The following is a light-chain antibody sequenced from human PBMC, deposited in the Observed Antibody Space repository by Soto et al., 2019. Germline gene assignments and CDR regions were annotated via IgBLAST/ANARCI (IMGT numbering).Light chain of an antibody. Sequence: DIQMTQTPSSLSASVGDRVTIACRASQGVDSFWDWYQQKPGTTPKLLIYAASALQSGVPSRFSGSGSGTDFTLTISSLQPEDFATYYCQQSYSYPSTFGRRTNVDI. CDR3: QQSYSYPST. V-gene: IGKV1-39*01. CDR2: AAS. J-gene: IGKJ3*01. CDR1: QGVDSF.